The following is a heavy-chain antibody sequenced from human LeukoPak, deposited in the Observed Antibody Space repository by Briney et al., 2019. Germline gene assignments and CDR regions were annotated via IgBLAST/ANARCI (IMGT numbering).Heavy chain of an antibody. CDR1: GYTFTGYY. V-gene: IGHV1-2*06. CDR3: ARDQGYCSGGSCYLKT. Sequence: ASVTVSCTASGYTFTGYYMHWVRQAPGQGLEWMGRINPNSGGTNYAQKFQGRVTMTRDTSISTAYMELSRLRSDDTAVYYCARDQGYCSGGSCYLKTWGQGTLVTVSS. CDR2: INPNSGGT. D-gene: IGHD2-15*01. J-gene: IGHJ5*02.